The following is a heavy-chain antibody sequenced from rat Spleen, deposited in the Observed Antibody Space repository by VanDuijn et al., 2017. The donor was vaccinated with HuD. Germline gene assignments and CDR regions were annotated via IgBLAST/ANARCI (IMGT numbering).Heavy chain of an antibody. Sequence: EVRLVESDGGLVQPGGSLKLSCAASGFAFSDLFMAWVRQAPAKGLEWVATISSDGSTTYYRDSVKGRFTISRDNAKRTLFLQMDSLRSDDTATYYCAGAGYLRDWYFDFWGPGTMVTVSP. CDR3: AGAGYLRDWYFDF. D-gene: IGHD2-2*01. V-gene: IGHV5-29*01. CDR2: ISSDGSTT. CDR1: GFAFSDLF. J-gene: IGHJ1*01.